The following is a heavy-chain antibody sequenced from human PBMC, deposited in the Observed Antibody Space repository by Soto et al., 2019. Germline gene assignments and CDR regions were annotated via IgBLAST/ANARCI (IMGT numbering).Heavy chain of an antibody. Sequence: ASVKVSCKASGYTFTSYDINWVRQATGQGLEWMGWMNPNSGNTGYAQKFQGRVTMTRNTSISTAYMELSSLRSEDTAVYYCARVNLAYDFWSGPRFDPWGQGTLVTVSS. V-gene: IGHV1-8*01. CDR1: GYTFTSYD. J-gene: IGHJ5*02. CDR2: MNPNSGNT. CDR3: ARVNLAYDFWSGPRFDP. D-gene: IGHD3-3*01.